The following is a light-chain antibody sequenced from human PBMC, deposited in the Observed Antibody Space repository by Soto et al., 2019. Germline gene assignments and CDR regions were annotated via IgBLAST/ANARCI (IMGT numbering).Light chain of an antibody. J-gene: IGLJ1*01. CDR3: CSYAGSSTYV. CDR1: SSDVGSYNL. Sequence: SALTQPASVSGSPGQSITMSCTGTSSDVGSYNLVSWYQQHPGKAPKVMIYEVSKRPSGVSNRFSGSKFGNTASLTISGLQADDEADYYCCSYAGSSTYVFGTGTKLTVL. CDR2: EVS. V-gene: IGLV2-23*02.